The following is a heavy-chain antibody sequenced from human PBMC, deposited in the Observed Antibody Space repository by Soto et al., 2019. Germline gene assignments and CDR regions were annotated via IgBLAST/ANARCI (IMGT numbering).Heavy chain of an antibody. CDR1: GFTFNNYA. D-gene: IGHD2-2*01. J-gene: IGHJ4*02. CDR3: AKLGSSTWSPHYYFDY. CDR2: ITGSGSDT. Sequence: GSLRLSCAASGFTFNNYAMGWVRQAPGKGLEWVSAITGSGSDTYYLGSVKGRFTISRDNSKNTLYLQMNSLRAEDTAICYCAKLGSSTWSPHYYFDYWGQGTLVTVSS. V-gene: IGHV3-23*01.